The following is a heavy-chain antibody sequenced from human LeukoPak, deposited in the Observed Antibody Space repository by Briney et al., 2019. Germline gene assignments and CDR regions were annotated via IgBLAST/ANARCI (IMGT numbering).Heavy chain of an antibody. CDR3: ARGVGATFVFI. V-gene: IGHV3-11*04. J-gene: IGHJ3*02. Sequence: PGGSLRLSCAASGLTFSDEYMSWIRQAPGKGLEWVSYISNTGSFISYADSVKGRFTISRDNAKNSLYLQMNSLRAEDTAVYYCARGVGATFVFIWGQGTMVTVSS. D-gene: IGHD1-26*01. CDR2: ISNTGSFI. CDR1: GLTFSDEY.